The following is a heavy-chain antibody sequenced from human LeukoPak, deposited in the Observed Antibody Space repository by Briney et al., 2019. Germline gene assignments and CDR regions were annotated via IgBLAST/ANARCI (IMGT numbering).Heavy chain of an antibody. D-gene: IGHD5-24*01. Sequence: SETLPLTCTVSGGSISSSSNYWGWIRRPPGKGLEWIGSIYYSGNTYYYPSLKSRVTISVDTSKNQFSLNLSSVTAADTAEYYCARVVGWLLGTFDYWGQGTLVTVSS. CDR2: IYYSGNT. CDR3: ARVVGWLLGTFDY. V-gene: IGHV4-39*07. J-gene: IGHJ4*02. CDR1: GGSISSSSNY.